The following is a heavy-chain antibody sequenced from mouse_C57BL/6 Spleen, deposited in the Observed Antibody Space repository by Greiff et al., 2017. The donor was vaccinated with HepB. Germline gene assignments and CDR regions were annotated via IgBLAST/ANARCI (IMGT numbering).Heavy chain of an antibody. Sequence: QVQLQQSGPELVKPGASVKISCKASAYAFSSSWMTWVKQRPGKGLEWLGRIYPGDAHTNYNGTFKSKATLTADKSSSTAYRQLSSLTSEDSAVYFWARGFYYDYAWFAYWGQGTRGTVSA. CDR3: ARGFYYDYAWFAY. V-gene: IGHV1-82*01. J-gene: IGHJ3*01. CDR2: IYPGDAHT. D-gene: IGHD2-4*01. CDR1: AYAFSSSW.